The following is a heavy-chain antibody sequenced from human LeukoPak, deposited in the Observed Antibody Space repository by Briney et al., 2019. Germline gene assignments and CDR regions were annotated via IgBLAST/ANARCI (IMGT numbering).Heavy chain of an antibody. CDR3: AKGILVGATGYSFDY. V-gene: IGHV4-59*01. Sequence: SETLSLTCTVSGDSIDNYYWSWIRQPPGKGLEWIAYVYHSGSTNYNPSLKSRVTISIDTSKNQFSLKLNSVTAAGTAVYYCAKGILVGATGYSFDYWGQGTLVTVSA. CDR1: GDSIDNYY. CDR2: VYHSGST. D-gene: IGHD1-26*01. J-gene: IGHJ4*02.